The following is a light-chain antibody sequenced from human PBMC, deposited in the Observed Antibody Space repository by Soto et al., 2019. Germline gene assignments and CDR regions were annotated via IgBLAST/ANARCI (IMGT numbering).Light chain of an antibody. CDR2: GAS. V-gene: IGKV3-15*01. J-gene: IGKJ5*01. CDR1: QSVSSN. Sequence: EIVLTQSPATLSSSPGETATLSCRASQSVSSNLAWYQQKPGQAPRLLIYGASTRATGIPARFSGSGSGTEFTLTISSPQSEDFAVYYCQQYNNWPLTFGQGTRLEIK. CDR3: QQYNNWPLT.